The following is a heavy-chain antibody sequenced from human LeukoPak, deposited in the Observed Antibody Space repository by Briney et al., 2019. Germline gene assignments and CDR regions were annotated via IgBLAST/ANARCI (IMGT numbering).Heavy chain of an antibody. Sequence: PGRSLRLSCAASGFTFSSYAMHWVRQAPGKGLEWVAFISYDGGDKYYADSVKGRFTISRDNSKNTLFLQMNSLRAEDTAVYYCARENWNFHFDYWGQGTPVTVSS. CDR2: ISYDGGDK. V-gene: IGHV3-30*01. CDR1: GFTFSSYA. D-gene: IGHD1-7*01. CDR3: ARENWNFHFDY. J-gene: IGHJ4*02.